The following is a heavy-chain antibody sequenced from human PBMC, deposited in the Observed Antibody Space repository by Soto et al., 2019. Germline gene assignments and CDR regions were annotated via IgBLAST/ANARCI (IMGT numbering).Heavy chain of an antibody. CDR1: GGSISSGGYY. Sequence: QVQLQESGPGLVKPSQTLSLTCTVSGGSISSGGYYWSWIRQHPGKGLEWIGNIYYSGRTYYNPSLKSRVTISVDTSKNQFSLKVSYVTGADTAVYYCARVFSDSSSFFAPWGQGTLVTVSS. J-gene: IGHJ5*02. V-gene: IGHV4-31*03. CDR3: ARVFSDSSSFFAP. CDR2: IYYSGRT. D-gene: IGHD6-13*01.